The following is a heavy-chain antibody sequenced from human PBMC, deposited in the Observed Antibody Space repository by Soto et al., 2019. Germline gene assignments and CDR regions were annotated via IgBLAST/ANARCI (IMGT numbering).Heavy chain of an antibody. CDR2: IIPILGIA. CDR3: ARERVRGPQPLDY. D-gene: IGHD3-10*01. CDR1: GGTFSSYT. V-gene: IGHV1-69*08. J-gene: IGHJ4*02. Sequence: QVQLVQSGAEVKKPGSWVKVSCKASGGTFSSYTISGVRTSPGQGLEWMGRIIPILGIANYEQKFQGRVTITADKSTSTAYMELSSLRSEDTAVYYCARERVRGPQPLDYWGQGTLVTVSS.